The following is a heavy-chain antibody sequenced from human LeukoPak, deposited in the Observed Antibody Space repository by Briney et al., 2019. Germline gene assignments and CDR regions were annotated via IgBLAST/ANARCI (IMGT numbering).Heavy chain of an antibody. V-gene: IGHV3-23*01. CDR3: AKGTGVRYYYYYMDV. D-gene: IGHD7-27*01. CDR2: ISGSGGST. Sequence: PGGSLRLSCAASGFTFSSYAMSWVRQAPGKGLEWVSAISGSGGSTYYADSVKGRFTISRDNSKNTLYLQMNSLRAEDTAVYYCAKGTGVRYYYYYMDVWGKGTTVTVSS. CDR1: GFTFSSYA. J-gene: IGHJ6*03.